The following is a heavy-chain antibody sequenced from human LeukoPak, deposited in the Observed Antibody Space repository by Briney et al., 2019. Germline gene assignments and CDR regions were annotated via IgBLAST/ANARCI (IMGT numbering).Heavy chain of an antibody. CDR3: AREGGGTYYYDSSGYQRVYYFDY. J-gene: IGHJ4*02. V-gene: IGHV3-11*04. D-gene: IGHD3-22*01. Sequence: GGSLRLSCAASGFTFSDYYMSWIRQAPGKGLEWVSYISSSGSTIYYADSVKDRFTISRDNAKNSLYLQMNSLRAEDTAVYYCAREGGGTYYYDSSGYQRVYYFDYWGQGTLVTVSS. CDR1: GFTFSDYY. CDR2: ISSSGSTI.